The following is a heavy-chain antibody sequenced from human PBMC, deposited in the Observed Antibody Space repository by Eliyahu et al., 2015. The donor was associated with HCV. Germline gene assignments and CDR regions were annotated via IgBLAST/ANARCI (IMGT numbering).Heavy chain of an antibody. Sequence: QVQLVXSGGGVVQPGTSLRXSCXASGFXFSAYGMHWLRQAPGKGLEWVGVVSYDGTYQNYGDSVKGRFTISRDNSKNTLYLHMNSLRGDDTAVYYCAREVLNIGWTHGGYWGQGTLVTVSS. V-gene: IGHV3-30*03. CDR2: VSYDGTYQ. J-gene: IGHJ4*02. CDR3: AREVLNIGWTHGGY. D-gene: IGHD3-16*01. CDR1: GFXFSAYG.